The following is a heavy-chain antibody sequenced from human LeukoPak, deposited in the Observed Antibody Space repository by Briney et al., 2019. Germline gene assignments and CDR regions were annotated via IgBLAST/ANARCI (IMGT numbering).Heavy chain of an antibody. V-gene: IGHV3-30-3*01. Sequence: GRSLRLSCAASGFTFSSYAMHWVRQAPGKGLEWVAVISYDGSNKYYADSVKGRFTISRDNSKNTLYLQMNSLRAEDTAVYYCAKDDPKMATNAFDIWGQGTMVTVSS. J-gene: IGHJ3*02. D-gene: IGHD5-24*01. CDR1: GFTFSSYA. CDR3: AKDDPKMATNAFDI. CDR2: ISYDGSNK.